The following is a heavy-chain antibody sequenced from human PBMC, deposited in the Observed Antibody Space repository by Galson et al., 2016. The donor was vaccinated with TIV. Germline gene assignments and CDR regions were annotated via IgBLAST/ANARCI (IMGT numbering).Heavy chain of an antibody. CDR2: VYGDDNT. CDR3: ARDRHFCTSASCYLGYYYHYGMDV. Sequence: SLRLSCAASGLTVSANYLNWVRQAPGKGLEWVSIVYGDDNTYYADSVKGRFTISRDNSKNTVYLEMNSLRAEDTAVYYCARDRHFCTSASCYLGYYYHYGMDVWGQGTTVIVSS. CDR1: GLTVSANY. V-gene: IGHV3-53*01. J-gene: IGHJ6*02. D-gene: IGHD2-2*01.